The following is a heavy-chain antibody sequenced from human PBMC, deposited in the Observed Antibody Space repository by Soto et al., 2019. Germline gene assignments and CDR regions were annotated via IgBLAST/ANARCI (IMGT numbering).Heavy chain of an antibody. D-gene: IGHD1-7*01. CDR1: GFTFSSYG. Sequence: QVQLVESGGGVVQPGRSLRLSCAASGFTFSSYGMHWVRQAPGKGLEWVAVIWYDGSNKYYADSVKGRFTISRDNSKNTLYLQMNSLRAEDTAVYYCARDRVGTTRWRRTYGMDVWGQGTTVTVSS. CDR2: IWYDGSNK. CDR3: ARDRVGTTRWRRTYGMDV. J-gene: IGHJ6*02. V-gene: IGHV3-33*01.